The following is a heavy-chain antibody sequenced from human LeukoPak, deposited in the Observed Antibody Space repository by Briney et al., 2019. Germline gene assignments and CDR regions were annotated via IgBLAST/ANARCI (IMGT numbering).Heavy chain of an antibody. CDR1: GLLLGDYG. Sequence: GGSLRLSCTASGLLLGDYGMTWVRQAPGKGLEWVGFIRSKPYGGTADYAESVKGRFTISRDDSRTIAYLDMNGLKTEDSAVYHCTVQVIPSDKWFDPWGLGTPVSVSS. D-gene: IGHD2-21*01. J-gene: IGHJ5*02. V-gene: IGHV3-49*04. CDR2: IRSKPYGGTA. CDR3: TVQVIPSDKWFDP.